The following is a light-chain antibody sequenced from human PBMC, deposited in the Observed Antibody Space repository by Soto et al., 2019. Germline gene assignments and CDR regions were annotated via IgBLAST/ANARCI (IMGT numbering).Light chain of an antibody. J-gene: IGLJ1*01. CDR2: SND. CDR3: ASWDDSLSGYV. Sequence: QSVLTQPPSASGTPGQRVTISCSGSSSNIGSNYVYWYQHLPGTAPKLLIYSNDQRPSGVPDRFSGSKSGTSASLAISGLRSEDEAEYYCASWDDSLSGYVFGTGTKVTVL. CDR1: SSNIGSNY. V-gene: IGLV1-47*02.